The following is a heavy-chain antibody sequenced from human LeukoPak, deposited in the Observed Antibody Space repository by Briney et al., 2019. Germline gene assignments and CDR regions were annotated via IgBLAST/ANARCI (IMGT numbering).Heavy chain of an antibody. CDR1: GFTSSSYS. D-gene: IGHD4-23*01. Sequence: GGSLRLSCAASGFTSSSYSMNWVRQAPGKGLEWVSGISGSGGSTYYADSVKGRFTISRDNSKNTLNVQMNSLRVEDTAVYYCVKETPRTMVVTGDAFDIWGQGTMVTVSS. J-gene: IGHJ3*02. CDR3: VKETPRTMVVTGDAFDI. V-gene: IGHV3-23*01. CDR2: ISGSGGST.